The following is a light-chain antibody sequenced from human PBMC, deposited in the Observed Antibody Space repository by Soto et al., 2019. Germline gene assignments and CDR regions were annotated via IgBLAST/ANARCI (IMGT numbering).Light chain of an antibody. J-gene: IGLJ7*01. CDR2: EVS. V-gene: IGLV2-14*01. CDR1: SSDVGSYDY. Sequence: QAVVTQPASVSGSPGQSITISCTGTSSDVGSYDYVSWYQQHPGRAPKLMISEVSHRPSGIYDRFSGSKSGNTASLTISGRQAEDEADYYCCSYTSRNTWVFGGGTQLTVL. CDR3: CSYTSRNTWV.